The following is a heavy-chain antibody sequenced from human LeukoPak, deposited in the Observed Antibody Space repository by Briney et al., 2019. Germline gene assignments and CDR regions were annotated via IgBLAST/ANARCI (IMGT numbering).Heavy chain of an antibody. CDR2: INPNSGGT. V-gene: IGHV1-2*02. CDR3: ARGIAAAGPFDP. CDR1: GYTFTGYY. Sequence: ASVKVSCKASGYTFTGYYMHWVRQAPGRGLEWMGWINPNSGGTNYAQKFQGRVTMTRDTSISTAYMELSRLRSDDTAVYYCARGIAAAGPFDPWGQGTLVTVSS. J-gene: IGHJ5*02. D-gene: IGHD6-13*01.